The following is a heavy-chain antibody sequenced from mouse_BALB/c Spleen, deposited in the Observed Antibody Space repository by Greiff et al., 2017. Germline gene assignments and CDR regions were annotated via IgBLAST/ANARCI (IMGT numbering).Heavy chain of an antibody. CDR2: ISYDGSN. CDR1: GYSITSGYY. J-gene: IGHJ3*01. V-gene: IGHV3-6*02. D-gene: IGHD2-3*01. CDR3: AREEDGYPAWFAY. Sequence: EVKLMESGPGLVKPSQSLSLTCSVTGYSITSGYYWNWIRQFPGNKLEWMGYISYDGSNNYNPSLKNRISITRDTSKNQFFLKLNSVTTEDTATYYCAREEDGYPAWFAYWGQGTLVTVSA.